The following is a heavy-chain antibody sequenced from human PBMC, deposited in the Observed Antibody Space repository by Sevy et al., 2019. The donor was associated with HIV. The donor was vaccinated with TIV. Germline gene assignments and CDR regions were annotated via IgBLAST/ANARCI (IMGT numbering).Heavy chain of an antibody. V-gene: IGHV3-53*01. D-gene: IGHD3-3*01. CDR3: ARGLILELSWYGMDV. CDR1: GFTVSSNY. Sequence: GGSLRLSCAASGFTVSSNYMSWVRQAPGKGLEWVSVIYNDGNTYYADSVKGRFTISRDNSKNTVYLQMNSLRADDTAVYYCARGLILELSWYGMDVWGQGTTVTVSS. CDR2: IYNDGNT. J-gene: IGHJ6*02.